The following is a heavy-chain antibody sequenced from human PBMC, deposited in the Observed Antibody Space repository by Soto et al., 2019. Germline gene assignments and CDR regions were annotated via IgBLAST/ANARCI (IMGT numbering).Heavy chain of an antibody. CDR3: ARVGLTGDSRGAFDI. CDR2: INPSGGST. V-gene: IGHV1-46*01. J-gene: IGHJ3*02. Sequence: ASVKVSCKASGYTFTSYYMHWVRQAPGQGLEWMGIINPSGGSTSYAQKFQGRVTMTRDTSTSTVYMELSSLRSEDKAVYYCARVGLTGDSRGAFDIWGQGTMVTVSS. CDR1: GYTFTSYY. D-gene: IGHD7-27*01.